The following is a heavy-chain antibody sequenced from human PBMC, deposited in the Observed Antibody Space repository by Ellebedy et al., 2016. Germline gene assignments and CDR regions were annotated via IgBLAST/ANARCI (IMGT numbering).Heavy chain of an antibody. CDR1: GGSISSYY. Sequence: SETLSLTCTVSGGSISSYYWGWIRQPPGKGLEWLGYLYYSGNTNYNPSLKSRVTITVDTSKTQVSLKLTSVTAADTAVYYCATRILAVALNGFDIWGRGTVVTVSS. J-gene: IGHJ3*02. CDR2: LYYSGNT. V-gene: IGHV4-59*12. CDR3: ATRILAVALNGFDI. D-gene: IGHD6-19*01.